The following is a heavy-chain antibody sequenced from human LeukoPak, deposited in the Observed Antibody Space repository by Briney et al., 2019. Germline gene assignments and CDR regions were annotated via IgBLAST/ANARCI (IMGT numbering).Heavy chain of an antibody. D-gene: IGHD3-10*01. CDR2: ISAYNGNT. V-gene: IGHV1-18*01. Sequence: GASVKVSCKASGYTFTSYGISWVRQAPGQGLEWMARISAYNGNTNYAQKLQGRVTMTTDTSTSTAYMELRSLRSDDTAVYYCARDILEYYYGSGSFDPHDYWGQGTLVTVSS. CDR3: ARDILEYYYGSGSFDPHDY. CDR1: GYTFTSYG. J-gene: IGHJ4*02.